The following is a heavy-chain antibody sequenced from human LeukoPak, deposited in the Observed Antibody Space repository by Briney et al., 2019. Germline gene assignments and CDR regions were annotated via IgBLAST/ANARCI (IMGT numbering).Heavy chain of an antibody. V-gene: IGHV1-2*02. CDR1: GYTFTDYY. CDR2: INPNSGGT. D-gene: IGHD5-12*01. J-gene: IGHJ4*02. Sequence: ASVKVSCKASGYTFTDYYMHWVRQAPGQGLEWMGLINPNSGGTKYAQKFQGRVTMTRDTSISTAYMELSRLRSDDTAVYYCAKAYSGYGKTDYWGQGTLVTVSS. CDR3: AKAYSGYGKTDY.